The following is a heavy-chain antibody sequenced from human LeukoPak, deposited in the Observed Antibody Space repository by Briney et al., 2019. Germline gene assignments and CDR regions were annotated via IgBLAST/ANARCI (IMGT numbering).Heavy chain of an antibody. CDR2: IYTSGST. J-gene: IGHJ4*02. V-gene: IGHV4-59*10. Sequence: PSETLSLTCAVYGGSLSGYYWSWIRQPAGKGLEWIGRIYTSGSTNYNPSLKSRVTMSVDTSKNQFSLKLSSVTAADTAVYCCARGVWFGPYYFDYWGQGTLVTVSS. D-gene: IGHD3-10*01. CDR3: ARGVWFGPYYFDY. CDR1: GGSLSGYY.